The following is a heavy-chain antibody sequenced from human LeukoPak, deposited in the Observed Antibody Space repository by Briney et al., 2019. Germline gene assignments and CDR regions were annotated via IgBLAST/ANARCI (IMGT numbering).Heavy chain of an antibody. CDR3: ARDRSVGVLPAPPFDF. Sequence: SETLSLTCTVSGGSISSYYWSWIRQPPGKGLEWIGSIYYSGSTYYNPSLKSRLTISADTSKNQFSLTLTSVTAADTAVYYCARDRSVGVLPAPPFDFWGQGTLVTVSS. CDR1: GGSISSYY. CDR2: IYYSGST. V-gene: IGHV4-59*12. J-gene: IGHJ4*02. D-gene: IGHD6-6*01.